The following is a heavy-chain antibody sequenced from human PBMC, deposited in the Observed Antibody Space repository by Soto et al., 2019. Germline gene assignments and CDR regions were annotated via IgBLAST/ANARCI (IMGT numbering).Heavy chain of an antibody. CDR2: IIPIFGTA. D-gene: IGHD3-22*01. J-gene: IGHJ4*02. CDR3: ARAQYYYDSSGYYPWFY. V-gene: IGHV1-69*01. Sequence: QVQLVQSGAEVKKPGSSVKVSCKASGGTFSSYAISWVRQAPGQGLEWMGGIIPIFGTANYAQKFQGRVTITADESPSTAYMGLSSLRSEDTAVYYCARAQYYYDSSGYYPWFYWGQGTLVTVSS. CDR1: GGTFSSYA.